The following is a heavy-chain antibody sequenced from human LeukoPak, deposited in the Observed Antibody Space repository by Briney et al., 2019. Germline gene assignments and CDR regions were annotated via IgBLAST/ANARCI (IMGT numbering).Heavy chain of an antibody. CDR2: IIPIFGTA. CDR1: GGTFSSYA. CDR3: ARVRDYYGSGSSPLQRRNWFDP. Sequence: SVKVSCKASGGTFSSYAISWVRQAPGQGLEWMGGIIPIFGTANYAQKFQGRVTITADESTSTAYMELSSLRSEDTAVYYCARVRDYYGSGSSPLQRRNWFDPWGQGTLVTVSS. D-gene: IGHD3-10*01. J-gene: IGHJ5*02. V-gene: IGHV1-69*01.